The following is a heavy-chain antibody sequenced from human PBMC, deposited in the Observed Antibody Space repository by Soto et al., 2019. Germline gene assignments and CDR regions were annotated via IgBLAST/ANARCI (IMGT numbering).Heavy chain of an antibody. D-gene: IGHD2-2*02. CDR3: ARAYTGRLPRRADYYYAMDV. V-gene: IGHV3-13*05. CDR2: IGAARDP. J-gene: IGHJ6*02. CDR1: GFTFSNFD. Sequence: GGSRRLSCATAGFTFSNFDMHWVRQVPGKVLEWVSSIGAARDPYYLGSVKGRFTISRENAKNSAYLQMNDLRAGDSAVYYCARAYTGRLPRRADYYYAMDVWGQGTTVTVSS.